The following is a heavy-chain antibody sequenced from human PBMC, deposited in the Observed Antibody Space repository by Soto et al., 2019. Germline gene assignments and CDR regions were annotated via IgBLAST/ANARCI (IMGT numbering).Heavy chain of an antibody. D-gene: IGHD5-18*01. J-gene: IGHJ6*04. Sequence: SETLSLTCFVSGGSIRSSVFYWGWIRQPPGKGLEWIGSVYYSGLTHYTPSLKSRVTISVDTSKNQFSLRLNFVTAADTAVYYCARLPAENTAGGGAMDVWGKGTTVTFSS. CDR2: VYYSGLT. CDR3: ARLPAENTAGGGAMDV. CDR1: GGSIRSSVFY. V-gene: IGHV4-39*01.